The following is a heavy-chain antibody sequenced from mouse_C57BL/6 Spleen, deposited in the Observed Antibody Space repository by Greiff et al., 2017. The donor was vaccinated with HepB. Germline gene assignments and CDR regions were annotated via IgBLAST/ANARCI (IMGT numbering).Heavy chain of an antibody. CDR1: GFTFSDYG. CDR2: ISNLAYSI. J-gene: IGHJ3*01. CDR3: ARGDGSSPWFAY. Sequence: EVMLVESGGGLVQPGGSLKLSCAASGFTFSDYGMAWVRQAPRKGPEWVAFISNLAYSIYYADTVTGRFTISRENAKNTLYLEMSSLRSEDTAMYYCARGDGSSPWFAYWGQGTLVTVSA. D-gene: IGHD1-1*01. V-gene: IGHV5-15*01.